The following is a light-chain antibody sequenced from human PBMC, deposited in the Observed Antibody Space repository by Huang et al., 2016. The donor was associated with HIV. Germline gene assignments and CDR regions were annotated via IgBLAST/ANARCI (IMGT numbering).Light chain of an antibody. CDR2: GAS. Sequence: EIVMTQSPATLSVSPGERATLSCRASQSISSNLAWYQQKPGQAPRLLIYGASTRATGIPVRFIGSGSGTDFTLTISSLQSEDFAVYFCQHYNNWPVYTFGQGTNLEIK. CDR3: QHYNNWPVYT. V-gene: IGKV3-15*01. J-gene: IGKJ2*01. CDR1: QSISSN.